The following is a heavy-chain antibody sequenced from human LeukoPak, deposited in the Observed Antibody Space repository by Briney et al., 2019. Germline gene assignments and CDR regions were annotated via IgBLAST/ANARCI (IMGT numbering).Heavy chain of an antibody. Sequence: GGSLRLSCAASGFTFSDYYMSWIRQAPGKGLEWVSYISSSGSTIYYADSVKGRFTISSDNAKNSLYLQMNSLRAEDTAVYYCARSRDSSGYSFDYWGQGTLVTVSS. CDR3: ARSRDSSGYSFDY. V-gene: IGHV3-11*01. CDR1: GFTFSDYY. D-gene: IGHD3-22*01. CDR2: ISSSGSTI. J-gene: IGHJ4*02.